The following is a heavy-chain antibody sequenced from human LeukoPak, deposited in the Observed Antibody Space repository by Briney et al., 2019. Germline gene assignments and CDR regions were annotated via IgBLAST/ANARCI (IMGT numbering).Heavy chain of an antibody. J-gene: IGHJ3*01. CDR1: GFTFSHYA. CDR2: ISYDGIDK. D-gene: IGHD5-18*01. CDR3: AKEVDTVMDWANDAFDF. V-gene: IGHV3-30*04. Sequence: GGSLRLSCAAYGFTFSHYAVHWVRQVAGKGLEWVAGISYDGIDKYYPNSVEGRFIISRDNSKNTLFLQMENLRLEDTAVYYCAKEVDTVMDWANDAFDFWGQGTMVTVSS.